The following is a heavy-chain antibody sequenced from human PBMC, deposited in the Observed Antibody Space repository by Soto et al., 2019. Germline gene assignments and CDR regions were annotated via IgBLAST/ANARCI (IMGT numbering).Heavy chain of an antibody. CDR2: ISYDGSNK. Sequence: PGGSLRLSCAASGFTFSSYAMHWVRQAPGNGLEWVAVISYDGSNKYYADSVEGRFTISIDNSKNTRYLKMNSLTAEDTAVYYCARDLAGRIAVAGTFDYGGQGTLFNVSS. D-gene: IGHD6-19*01. J-gene: IGHJ4*02. V-gene: IGHV3-30-3*01. CDR1: GFTFSSYA. CDR3: ARDLAGRIAVAGTFDY.